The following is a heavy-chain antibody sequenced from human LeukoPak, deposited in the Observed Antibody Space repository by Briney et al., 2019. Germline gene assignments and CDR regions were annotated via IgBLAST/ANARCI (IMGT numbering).Heavy chain of an antibody. V-gene: IGHV3-53*01. J-gene: IGHJ4*02. CDR1: GFTVSNNY. CDR2: IYSGGTT. CDR3: ARDPPGIAASVSGG. Sequence: GGSLRLYCTASGFTVSNNYMNWFRQAQGKVQHFLALIYSGGTTNYADSVKGRFTISRDNSKNTLYLQMTNVRVEDTAVYYCARDPPGIAASVSGGWGQGTLVTVSS. D-gene: IGHD6-13*01.